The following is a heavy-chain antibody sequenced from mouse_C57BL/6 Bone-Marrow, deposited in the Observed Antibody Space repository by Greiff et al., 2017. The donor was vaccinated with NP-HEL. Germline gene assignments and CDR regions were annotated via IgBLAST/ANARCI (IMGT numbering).Heavy chain of an antibody. D-gene: IGHD1-1*01. Sequence: VQLQESGAELVKPGASVKLSCKASGYTFTSYWMHWVKQRPGQGLEWIGVLDPSDSYTNYNQKFKGKATLTVDTSSSTAYMQLSSLTSEDSAVYYCASITTVNSYYFDYWGQGTTLTVSS. CDR3: ASITTVNSYYFDY. V-gene: IGHV1-59*01. CDR2: LDPSDSYT. CDR1: GYTFTSYW. J-gene: IGHJ2*01.